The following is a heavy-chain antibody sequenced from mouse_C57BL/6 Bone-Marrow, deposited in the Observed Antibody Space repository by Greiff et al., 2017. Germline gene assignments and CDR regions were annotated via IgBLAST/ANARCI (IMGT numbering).Heavy chain of an antibody. CDR1: CYTFTSYW. V-gene: IGHV1-69*01. CDR3: ARERGYAMDY. Sequence: VQLQQPGAELVMPGASVKLSCKASCYTFTSYWMHWVKQRPGQGLEWIGEIDPSDSYTNYNQKFKGKSTLTVDKSSSTAYMQLSSLTSEDSAVYYCARERGYAMDYWGQGTSVTVSS. CDR2: IDPSDSYT. J-gene: IGHJ4*01.